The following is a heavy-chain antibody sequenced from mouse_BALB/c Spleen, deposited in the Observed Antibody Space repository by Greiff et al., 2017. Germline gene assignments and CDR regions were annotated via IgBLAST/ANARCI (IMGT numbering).Heavy chain of an antibody. CDR1: GFTFSSYA. CDR3: ARGDYYGYAMDY. Sequence: EVKLMESGGGLVKPGGSLKLSCAASGFTFSSYAMSWVRQTPEKRLEWVASISSGGSTYYTDSVKGRFTISRDNARNILYLQMSSLRSEDTAMYYCARGDYYGYAMDYWGQGTSVTVSS. CDR2: ISSGGST. V-gene: IGHV5-6-5*01. J-gene: IGHJ4*01. D-gene: IGHD1-1*01.